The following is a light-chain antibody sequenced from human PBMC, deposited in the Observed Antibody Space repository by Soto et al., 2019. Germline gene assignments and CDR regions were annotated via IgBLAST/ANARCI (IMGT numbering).Light chain of an antibody. V-gene: IGKV3-15*01. CDR2: GAS. CDR1: QSVPSKY. J-gene: IGKJ1*01. Sequence: EIVLTQSPGTLSLSPGERATLSCRASQSVPSKYLAWYQQNPGQAPRLLIYGASTRATGIPARFSGSGSGTEFTLTISSLQSEDFAVYYCQQYNDWPPWTFGQGTKVDI. CDR3: QQYNDWPPWT.